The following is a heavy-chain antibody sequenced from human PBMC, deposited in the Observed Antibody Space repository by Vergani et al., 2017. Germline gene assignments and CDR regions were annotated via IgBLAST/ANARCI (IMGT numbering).Heavy chain of an antibody. CDR3: ARGTSDYYYYMDV. D-gene: IGHD2-2*01. CDR1: GGSFSGYY. J-gene: IGHJ6*03. CDR2: INHSGST. V-gene: IGHV4-34*01. Sequence: QVQLQQWGAGLLKPSETLSLTCAVYGGSFSGYYWSWIRQPPGKGVEGIGEINHSGSTNYNKSLKSRVTISVDTSKNQFSLKLSSVTAAETAVYYCARGTSDYYYYMDVWGKGTTVTVSS.